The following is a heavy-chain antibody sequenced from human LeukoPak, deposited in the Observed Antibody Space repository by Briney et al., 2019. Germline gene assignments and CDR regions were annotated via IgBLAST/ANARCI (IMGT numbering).Heavy chain of an antibody. CDR2: MNPNSGNT. J-gene: IGHJ4*02. CDR1: GYTFTSYD. V-gene: IGHV1-8*03. D-gene: IGHD1-26*01. Sequence: ASVKVSCKASGYTFTSYDINWVRQATGQGLEWMGWMNPNSGNTGYAQKFQGRATITRNTSISTAYMELSSLRSEDTAVYYCARDLSGSYYPYFDYWGQGTLVTVSS. CDR3: ARDLSGSYYPYFDY.